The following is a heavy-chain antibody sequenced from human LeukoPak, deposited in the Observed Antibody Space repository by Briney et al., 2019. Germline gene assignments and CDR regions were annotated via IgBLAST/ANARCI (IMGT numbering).Heavy chain of an antibody. CDR3: VRDDSGSVIRGVLHY. D-gene: IGHD3-10*01. CDR1: GFTFSDYN. J-gene: IGHJ4*02. CDR2: IYLDGSKI. V-gene: IGHV3-33*08. Sequence: PGGSLRLSCAASGFTFSDYNMNWVRQAPGKGLEWVSVIYLDGSKIYYADSVKGRFTLSRDNSKNTLYLQMNSLIAEDTAVYYCVRDDSGSVIRGVLHYWGQGALVTVSS.